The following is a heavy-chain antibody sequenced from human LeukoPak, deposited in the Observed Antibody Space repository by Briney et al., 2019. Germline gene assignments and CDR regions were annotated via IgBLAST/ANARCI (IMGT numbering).Heavy chain of an antibody. CDR3: ARTGTYDAFDI. CDR2: IIPIFGTA. CDR1: GGTFSSYA. D-gene: IGHD1/OR15-1a*01. V-gene: IGHV1-69*06. J-gene: IGHJ3*02. Sequence: GASVKVSCQASGGTFSSYAISWVRQAPGQGLEWMGGIIPIFGTANYAQKFQGRVTIAADKSTSTAYMELSSLRSEDTAVYYCARTGTYDAFDIWGQGTMVTVSS.